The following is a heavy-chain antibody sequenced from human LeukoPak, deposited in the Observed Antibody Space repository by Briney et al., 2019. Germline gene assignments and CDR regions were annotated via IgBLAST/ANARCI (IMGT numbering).Heavy chain of an antibody. CDR3: ARRSLIVLMVYAVDDAFDI. J-gene: IGHJ3*02. Sequence: PSETLSLTCGVYGGSLSGYYWSWIRQPPGKRLEWIGEINHSGSTNYNPSLKSRVTISVDTSKNQFSLKLSSVTAADTAVYYCARRSLIVLMVYAVDDAFDIWGQGTMVTVSS. V-gene: IGHV4-34*01. CDR1: GGSLSGYY. CDR2: INHSGST. D-gene: IGHD2-8*01.